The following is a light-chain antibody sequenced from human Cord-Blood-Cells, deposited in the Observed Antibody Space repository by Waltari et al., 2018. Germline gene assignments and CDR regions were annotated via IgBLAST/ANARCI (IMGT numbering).Light chain of an antibody. CDR2: GAS. Sequence: EIVLTQSPGTLSLSPGERATLSCRASQSVSSSYLAWYQQKHGQAPRLLIYGASSRATGIPDRFSGSGSGTDFPLTISRLEPEDFAVYYCQQYGSSPQTFGQGTKVEIK. J-gene: IGKJ1*01. CDR3: QQYGSSPQT. V-gene: IGKV3-20*01. CDR1: QSVSSSY.